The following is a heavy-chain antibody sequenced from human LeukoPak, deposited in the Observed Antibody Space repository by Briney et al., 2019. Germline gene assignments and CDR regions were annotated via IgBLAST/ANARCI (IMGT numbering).Heavy chain of an antibody. D-gene: IGHD2-15*01. CDR1: GYTFTSYY. J-gene: IGHJ1*01. V-gene: IGHV1-46*01. Sequence: GASVKVSCKASGYTFTSYYMHWVRQAPGQGLEWMGIINPSGGSTSYAQKFQGRVTMTRDTSTSTVYMELSSLRSEDTAVYYCARDLPGYYSTSGSRPFRRWGQGTLVTVSS. CDR3: ARDLPGYYSTSGSRPFRR. CDR2: INPSGGST.